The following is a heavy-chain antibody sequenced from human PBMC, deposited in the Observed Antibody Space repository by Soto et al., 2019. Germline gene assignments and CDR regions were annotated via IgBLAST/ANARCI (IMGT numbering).Heavy chain of an antibody. D-gene: IGHD3-10*01. J-gene: IGHJ6*03. Sequence: EVQLVESGGGLVQPGRSLRLSCIASGFNFNDHGMHWVRQAPGKGLEWVSGITWHSDGMGYADSVKGRFTISRDNAKNSLYLQMNSLRVEDTALYYCAKEDSGFSGYMDVWSKGTTVTVSS. V-gene: IGHV3-9*01. CDR1: GFNFNDHG. CDR2: ITWHSDGM. CDR3: AKEDSGFSGYMDV.